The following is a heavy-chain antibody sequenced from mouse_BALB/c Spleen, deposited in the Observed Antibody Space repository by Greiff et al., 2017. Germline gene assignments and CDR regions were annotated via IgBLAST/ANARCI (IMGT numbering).Heavy chain of an antibody. CDR3: ARRAMDY. J-gene: IGHJ4*01. Sequence: QVHVQQSGAELVRPGTSVKISCKASGYAFTNYWLGWVKQMPGHGLEWIGNIYPGSGNTYYNEKFKGKATLTADKSSSTDYVQISSLTSEDSAVYFCARRAMDYWGQGTSVTVSS. CDR2: IYPGSGNT. V-gene: IGHV1-63*01. CDR1: GYAFTNYW.